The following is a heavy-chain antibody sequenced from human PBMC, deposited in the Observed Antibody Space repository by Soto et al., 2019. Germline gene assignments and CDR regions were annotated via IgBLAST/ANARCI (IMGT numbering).Heavy chain of an antibody. D-gene: IGHD6-19*01. CDR1: GFTFSSYG. V-gene: IGHV3-33*01. Sequence: QVQLEESGGGVVQPGRSLRLSCAASGFTFSSYGMHWVRQAPGKGLEWVAVIGYDGSNKYYADSVKGRFTISRDNSKSTLYLQMNSLGAEDTAVYYCARIPQIAVAGTRFGYFDLWGRGTLVTVSS. J-gene: IGHJ2*01. CDR2: IGYDGSNK. CDR3: ARIPQIAVAGTRFGYFDL.